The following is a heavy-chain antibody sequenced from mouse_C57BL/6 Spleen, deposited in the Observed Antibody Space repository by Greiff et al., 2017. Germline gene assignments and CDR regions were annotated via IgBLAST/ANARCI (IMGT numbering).Heavy chain of an antibody. Sequence: DVQLQESGPGLVKPSQSLSLTCSVTGYSITSCYYWNWIRQFPGNKLELMGYISYDGSNNYNPSLKNRISITRDTSKNQFFLKLNSVTTEDTATSYCARDDYGNYPYYAMDYWGQGTSVTVSS. J-gene: IGHJ4*01. CDR1: GYSITSCYY. V-gene: IGHV3-6*01. D-gene: IGHD2-1*01. CDR3: ARDDYGNYPYYAMDY. CDR2: ISYDGSN.